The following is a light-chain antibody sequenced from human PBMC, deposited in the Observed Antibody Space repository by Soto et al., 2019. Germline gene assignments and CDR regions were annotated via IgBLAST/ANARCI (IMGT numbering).Light chain of an antibody. Sequence: DIQMTQSPSSLSASVGHTVTITCRASQDVRSDLCWYQHKPGKAPKRLIYAASRLQGGVPSRFSGSGSGTEFTLTIGSLQPEDSATYYCLQHDSFPYTFGQGTRLEI. CDR3: LQHDSFPYT. J-gene: IGKJ2*01. CDR1: QDVRSD. V-gene: IGKV1-17*01. CDR2: AAS.